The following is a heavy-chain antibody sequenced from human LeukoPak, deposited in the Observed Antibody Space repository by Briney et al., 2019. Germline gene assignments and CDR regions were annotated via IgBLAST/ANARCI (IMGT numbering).Heavy chain of an antibody. CDR3: ARDLEVGANYFDY. CDR1: GFTFSSYA. V-gene: IGHV3-30-3*01. D-gene: IGHD1-26*01. J-gene: IGHJ4*02. Sequence: GGSLRLSCAASGFTFSSYAMHWVRQAPGKGLEWVAAISYDGSNKYYADSVKGRVTISRDNSKNTLYLQMNSLRAEDTAVYYCARDLEVGANYFDYWGQGTLVTVSS. CDR2: ISYDGSNK.